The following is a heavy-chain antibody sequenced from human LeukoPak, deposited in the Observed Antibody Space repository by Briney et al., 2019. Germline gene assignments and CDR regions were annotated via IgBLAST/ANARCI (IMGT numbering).Heavy chain of an antibody. V-gene: IGHV1-69-2*01. J-gene: IGHJ4*02. D-gene: IGHD3-16*01. CDR3: ATDPNGLPGGY. CDR2: VDPEDGET. Sequence: AASVKVSCKVSGYTFTDYYMHWVQQAPGKGLEWMGLVDPEDGETIYAEKFQGRVTITADTSTDTAYMELSSLRSEDTAVYYCATDPNGLPGGYWGQGTLVTVSS. CDR1: GYTFTDYY.